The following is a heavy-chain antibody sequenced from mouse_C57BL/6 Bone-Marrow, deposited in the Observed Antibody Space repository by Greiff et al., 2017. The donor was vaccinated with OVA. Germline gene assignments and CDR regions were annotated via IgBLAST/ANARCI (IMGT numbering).Heavy chain of an antibody. CDR2: ISDGGSYT. CDR1: GFTFSSYA. Sequence: EVMLVESGGGLVKPGGSLKLSCAASGFTFSSYAMSWVRQTPEKGLEWVASISDGGSYTYYPDNVKGRFTISRDNSKNNLYLQMSHLNAEDTAMYYCAKNYDYDGGYYLDYWGQGTTLTVSS. CDR3: AKNYDYDGGYYLDY. D-gene: IGHD2-4*01. V-gene: IGHV5-4*03. J-gene: IGHJ2*01.